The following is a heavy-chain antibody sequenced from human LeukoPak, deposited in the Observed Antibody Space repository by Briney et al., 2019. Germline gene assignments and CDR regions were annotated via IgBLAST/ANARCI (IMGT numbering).Heavy chain of an antibody. D-gene: IGHD6-13*01. Sequence: ASVKVSCKASGYTFTGYSLHWVRLAPGQGLEWMGWINPNSGGTKYALKFQGRVTMTRDTSISTAYMELSRLTSDDTAVYYCARDLSIAAPGTDFDYWGQGTLVTVSS. J-gene: IGHJ4*02. CDR1: GYTFTGYS. V-gene: IGHV1-2*02. CDR2: INPNSGGT. CDR3: ARDLSIAAPGTDFDY.